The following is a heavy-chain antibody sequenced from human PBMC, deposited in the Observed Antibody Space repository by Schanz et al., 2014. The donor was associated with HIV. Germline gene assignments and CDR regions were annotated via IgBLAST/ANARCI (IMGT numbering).Heavy chain of an antibody. CDR1: GFTFSDYF. J-gene: IGHJ5*02. Sequence: QVQLVESGGGLVKPGGSLRLSCAASGFTFSDYFMTWILQAPGRGLAWVSYMSGRGSIIDYADSVKGRFTISRDNARXXXXXXXXXXXAEDTADYVCARDKIAAAGAIPLGWFDPWGQGVQVTVSP. D-gene: IGHD6-25*01. CDR2: MSGRGSII. V-gene: IGHV3-11*01. CDR3: ARDKIAAAGAIPLGWFDP.